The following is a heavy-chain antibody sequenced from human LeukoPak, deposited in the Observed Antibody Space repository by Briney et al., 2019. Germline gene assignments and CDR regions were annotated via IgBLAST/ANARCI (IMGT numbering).Heavy chain of an antibody. CDR1: GGTFSSYA. V-gene: IGHV1-69*13. D-gene: IGHD3-10*01. J-gene: IGHJ4*02. CDR2: IIPIFGTA. CDR3: ARDGDAYGSGSYYQY. Sequence: SVKVSCKASGGTFSSYAISWVRQAPAQGLEWMGGIIPIFGTANYAQKFQGRVTITADESTSTAYMELSSLRSEDTAAYYCARDGDAYGSGSYYQYWGQGTLVTVSS.